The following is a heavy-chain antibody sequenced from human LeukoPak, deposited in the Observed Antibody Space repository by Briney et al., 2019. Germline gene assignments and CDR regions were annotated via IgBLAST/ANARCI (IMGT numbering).Heavy chain of an antibody. V-gene: IGHV4-34*01. Sequence: SETLSLTCAVYGGSFSGYYWSWIRQPPGKGLECIGEINHSGSTNYNPSLKSRVTISVDTSKNQFSLKLSSVTAADTAVYYCANVVVAATINWFDPWGQGTLVTVSS. CDR3: ANVVVAATINWFDP. CDR2: INHSGST. J-gene: IGHJ5*02. D-gene: IGHD2-15*01. CDR1: GGSFSGYY.